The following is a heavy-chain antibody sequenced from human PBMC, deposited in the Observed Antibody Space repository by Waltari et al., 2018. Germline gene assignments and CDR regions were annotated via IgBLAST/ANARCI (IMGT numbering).Heavy chain of an antibody. CDR3: ARTGTISPDWFDP. J-gene: IGHJ5*02. Sequence: QVQLQESGPGLVKPSETLSLTCTVSGGPISSYYWSWTRQPPGKGLEWIGYIYYSGSTNYNPSLKSRVTISVDTSKNQFSLKLSSVTAADTAVYYCARTGTISPDWFDPWGQGTLVTVSS. D-gene: IGHD1-7*01. CDR1: GGPISSYY. CDR2: IYYSGST. V-gene: IGHV4-59*01.